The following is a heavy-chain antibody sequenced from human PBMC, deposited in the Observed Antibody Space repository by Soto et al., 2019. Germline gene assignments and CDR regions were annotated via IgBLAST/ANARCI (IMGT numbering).Heavy chain of an antibody. CDR2: ISSSSSYI. CDR1: GFTFSSYS. V-gene: IGHV3-21*01. D-gene: IGHD2-2*01. Sequence: EVQLVESGGGLVKPGGSLRLSCAASGFTFSSYSMNWVRQAPGKGLEWVSSISSSSSYIYYADSVKGRFTISRDNAKNQLQLQMNSLRAEDTGVYYCARDGVYCRSTSCYLEEYSFDYGGQGTLVSVSS. CDR3: ARDGVYCRSTSCYLEEYSFDY. J-gene: IGHJ4*02.